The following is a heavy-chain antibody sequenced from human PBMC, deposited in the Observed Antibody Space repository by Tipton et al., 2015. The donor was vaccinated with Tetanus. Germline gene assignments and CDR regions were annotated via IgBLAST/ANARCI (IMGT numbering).Heavy chain of an antibody. CDR3: ASGSALDD. Sequence: SLRLSCEVSGFLFSSYSMNWVRQAPGKGLEWVSSISSPSTYIYYADSLKGRFTISRDNAKNSVYLQMNSLRAEDTAVYYCASGSALDDWGQGTLVTVSS. CDR2: ISSPSTYI. J-gene: IGHJ4*02. V-gene: IGHV3-21*01. CDR1: GFLFSSYS. D-gene: IGHD6-25*01.